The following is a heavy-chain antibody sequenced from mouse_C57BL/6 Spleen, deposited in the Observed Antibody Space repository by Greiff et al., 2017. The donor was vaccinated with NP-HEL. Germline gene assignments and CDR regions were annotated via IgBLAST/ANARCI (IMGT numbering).Heavy chain of an antibody. V-gene: IGHV1-64*01. Sequence: VKLQQPGAELVKPGASVKLSCKASGYTFTSYWMHWVKQRPGQGLEWIGMIHPNSGSTNYNEKFKSKATLTVDKSSSTAYMQLSSLTSEDSAVYYCARGTTVVATNFDYWGQGTTLTVSS. CDR1: GYTFTSYW. CDR2: IHPNSGST. D-gene: IGHD1-1*01. CDR3: ARGTTVVATNFDY. J-gene: IGHJ2*01.